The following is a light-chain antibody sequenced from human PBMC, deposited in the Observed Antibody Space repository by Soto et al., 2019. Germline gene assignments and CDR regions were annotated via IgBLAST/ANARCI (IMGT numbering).Light chain of an antibody. J-gene: IGKJ1*01. CDR2: KVS. V-gene: IGKV2-30*01. CDR1: QSLEYSDGNTY. Sequence: DVVVTQSPLSLPVTLGQPASISCRSSQSLEYSDGNTYLNWFQQRPGQSPRRLIYKVSNRDSGVPDRFSGSGSGTDFTLKISRVEAEDVSVYYCMQGTHWPWTFGQGTKVEIK. CDR3: MQGTHWPWT.